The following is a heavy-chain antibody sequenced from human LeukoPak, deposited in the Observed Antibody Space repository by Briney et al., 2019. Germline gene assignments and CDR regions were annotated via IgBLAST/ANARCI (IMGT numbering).Heavy chain of an antibody. CDR2: INPNSGGT. V-gene: IGHV1-2*02. Sequence: GASVTVSCKASGYTFTGYYIHWVRQAPGQGLEWMGWINPNSGGTNYAQKFQGRVTMTRDTSISTAYMELSRLRSGDTAVYYCARDPTTVVTLDIWGQGTMVTVSS. CDR3: ARDPTTVVTLDI. J-gene: IGHJ3*02. CDR1: GYTFTGYY. D-gene: IGHD4-23*01.